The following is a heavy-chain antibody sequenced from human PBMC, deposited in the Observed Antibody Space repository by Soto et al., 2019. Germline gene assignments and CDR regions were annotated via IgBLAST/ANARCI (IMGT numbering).Heavy chain of an antibody. Sequence: GASVKVSCKASGYTFTSYDINWVRQATGQGLEGMGWMNPNSGNTGYAQKFQGRVTMTRNTSISTAYMELSSLRSEDTAVYYCARGARLTIFDRSSYYYYGMDVWGQGTTVTVSS. D-gene: IGHD3-3*01. CDR2: MNPNSGNT. CDR1: GYTFTSYD. V-gene: IGHV1-8*01. CDR3: ARGARLTIFDRSSYYYYGMDV. J-gene: IGHJ6*02.